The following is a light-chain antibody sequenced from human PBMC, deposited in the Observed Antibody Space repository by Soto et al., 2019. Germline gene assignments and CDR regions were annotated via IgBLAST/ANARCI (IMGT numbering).Light chain of an antibody. J-gene: IGLJ1*01. CDR2: EVS. Sequence: QSALAQPPSASGSPGQSVTISCTGTSSDVGGYNYVSWYQQYAGKAPKLMISEVSKRPSGVPDRFSGSKSGNTASLTVSGLQAEDEADYYCSSYAGSNKSFFGTGTKVIV. V-gene: IGLV2-8*01. CDR1: SSDVGGYNY. CDR3: SSYAGSNKSF.